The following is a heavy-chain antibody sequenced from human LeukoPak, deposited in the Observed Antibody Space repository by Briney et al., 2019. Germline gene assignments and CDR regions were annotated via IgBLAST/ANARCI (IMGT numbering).Heavy chain of an antibody. Sequence: GGSLRLSCAASGFTFSSYEMNWVRQAPGKGLEWVSYISSSGSTIYYADSVKGRFTISRDNAKNSLYLQMNSPRAEDTAVYYCASDGMATIRSFDYWGQGTLVTVSS. J-gene: IGHJ4*02. CDR3: ASDGMATIRSFDY. CDR2: ISSSGSTI. D-gene: IGHD5-24*01. CDR1: GFTFSSYE. V-gene: IGHV3-48*03.